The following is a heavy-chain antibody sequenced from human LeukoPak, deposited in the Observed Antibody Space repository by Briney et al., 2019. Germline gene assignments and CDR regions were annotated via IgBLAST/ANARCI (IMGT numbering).Heavy chain of an antibody. CDR1: GFTFSSYA. J-gene: IGHJ4*02. V-gene: IGHV3-53*01. D-gene: IGHD3-22*01. CDR3: ARDDYYDSSGLDY. Sequence: PGGSLRLSCSASGFTFSSYAMHWVRQAPGKGLEWLSVISTGGSTNYADSVKGRFTISRDNSKNILYLQMNSLRAEDTAVYYCARDDYYDSSGLDYWGQGILVTVSS. CDR2: ISTGGST.